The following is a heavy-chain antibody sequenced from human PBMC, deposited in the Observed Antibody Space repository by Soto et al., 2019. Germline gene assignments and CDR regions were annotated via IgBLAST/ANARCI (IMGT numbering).Heavy chain of an antibody. CDR2: ISYDGSNK. D-gene: IGHD1-26*01. CDR1: GFTFSSYA. V-gene: IGHV3-30-3*01. Sequence: GGSLRLSCAASGFTFSSYAMHWVRQAPGKGLEWVAVISYDGSNKCYADSVKGRFTISRDNSKNTLYLQMNSLRAEDTAVYYCAREGATYFDYWGQGTLVTVSS. J-gene: IGHJ4*02. CDR3: AREGATYFDY.